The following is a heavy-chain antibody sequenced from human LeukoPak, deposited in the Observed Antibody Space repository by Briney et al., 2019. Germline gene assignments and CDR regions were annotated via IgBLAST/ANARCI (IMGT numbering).Heavy chain of an antibody. CDR1: GYSISSGYY. Sequence: PSETLSLTCAVSGYSISSGYYWGWIRQPPGKGLEWIGSIYHSGSTYYNPSLKSRVTISVDTSKNQFSLKLSSVTAADTAVYYCARVEVGYSSGWYNWFDPWGQGTLVTVSS. CDR3: ARVEVGYSSGWYNWFDP. CDR2: IYHSGST. J-gene: IGHJ5*02. V-gene: IGHV4-38-2*01. D-gene: IGHD6-19*01.